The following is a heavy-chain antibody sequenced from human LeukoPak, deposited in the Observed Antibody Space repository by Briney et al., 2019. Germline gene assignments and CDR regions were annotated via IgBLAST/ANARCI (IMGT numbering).Heavy chain of an antibody. Sequence: SETLSLTCGVDGGSFSGYDWCWIRQPPGKGLEWIGYIYYSGSTNYNPSLKSRVTISVDTSKNQFSLKLSSVTAADTAVYYCAREERWLQKRGPYDAFDIWGQGTMVTVSS. CDR2: IYYSGST. J-gene: IGHJ3*02. V-gene: IGHV4-59*01. D-gene: IGHD5-24*01. CDR1: GGSFSGYD. CDR3: AREERWLQKRGPYDAFDI.